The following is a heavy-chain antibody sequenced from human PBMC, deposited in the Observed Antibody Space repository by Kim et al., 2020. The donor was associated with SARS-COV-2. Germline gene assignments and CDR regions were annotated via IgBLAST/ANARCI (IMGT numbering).Heavy chain of an antibody. J-gene: IGHJ4*02. CDR3: AKDIREGIAAAGAFDY. V-gene: IGHV3-9*01. Sequence: SVKGRFTISRDNAKTSLYMQMNSLRAEDTALYYCAKDIREGIAAAGAFDYWGQGTLVTVSS. D-gene: IGHD6-13*01.